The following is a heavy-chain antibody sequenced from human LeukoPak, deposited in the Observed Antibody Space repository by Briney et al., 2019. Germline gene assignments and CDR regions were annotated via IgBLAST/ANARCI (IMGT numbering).Heavy chain of an antibody. J-gene: IGHJ4*01. Sequence: SETLSLTCTVSGYSISSGYYWGWIRQPPGEGLEWIGNIYHGGSTYYNPFLKSRVTMSGDTSKNQFSLNLSSVTAADTAVYYCARVTSSSWFEGYFDYWGQGTLVTVSS. CDR2: IYHGGST. D-gene: IGHD6-13*01. CDR3: ARVTSSSWFEGYFDY. CDR1: GYSISSGYY. V-gene: IGHV4-38-2*02.